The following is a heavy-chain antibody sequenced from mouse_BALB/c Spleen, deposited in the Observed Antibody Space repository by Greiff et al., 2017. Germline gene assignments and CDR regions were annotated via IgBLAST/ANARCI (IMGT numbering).Heavy chain of an antibody. D-gene: IGHD1-1*01. CDR2: IYPYNGGT. CDR3: AREGDYYGSYFDY. Sequence: VQLKESGPELVKPGASVKISCKASGYTFTDYNMHWVKQSHGKSLEWIGYIYPYNGGTGYNQKFKSKATLTVDNSSSTAYMELRSLTSEDSAVYYCAREGDYYGSYFDYWGQGTTLTVSS. CDR1: GYTFTDYN. V-gene: IGHV1S29*02. J-gene: IGHJ2*01.